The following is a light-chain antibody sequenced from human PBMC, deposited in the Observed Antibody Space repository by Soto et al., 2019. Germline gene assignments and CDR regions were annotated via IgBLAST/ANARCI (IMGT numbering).Light chain of an antibody. CDR3: QSYVSRLSGYV. CDR1: SSNIGAGYE. V-gene: IGLV1-40*01. CDR2: ENN. J-gene: IGLJ1*01. Sequence: QSVLTQPPSVSEAPGQRVTISCTGSSSNIGAGYEAHWYQQVPGTAPKLLIYENNNRPSGVPDRFSGSKSGTSASLAITGFQAEYGAGYYCQSYVSRLSGYVFGPGTKLTVL.